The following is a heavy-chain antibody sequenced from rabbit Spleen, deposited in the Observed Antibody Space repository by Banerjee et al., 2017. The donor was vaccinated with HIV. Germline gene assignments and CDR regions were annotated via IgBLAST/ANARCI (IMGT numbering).Heavy chain of an antibody. J-gene: IGHJ6*01. V-gene: IGHV1S40*01. CDR1: GFSFTYIDY. Sequence: QSLEESGGDLVKPGASLTLTCTASGFSFTYIDYLCWVRQPPGKGPEWIACVAAGVSLTSYYATWAKGRFTISKTSSTTVTLQMTSLTAADTATYFCARDSGTSFSSYGMDLRGQGTLVTVS. D-gene: IGHD8-1*01. CDR3: ARDSGTSFSSYGMDL. CDR2: VAAGVSLTS.